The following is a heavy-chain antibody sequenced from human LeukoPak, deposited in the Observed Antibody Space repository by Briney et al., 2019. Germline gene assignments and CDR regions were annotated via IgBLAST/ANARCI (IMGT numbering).Heavy chain of an antibody. CDR2: IYPGDSDT. D-gene: IGHD6-13*01. J-gene: IGHJ1*01. CDR3: ARLGSSWYFPKDFQH. Sequence: GESLKISFKGSGYGFTSYWIGWVRPMPGKGVEWMGIIYPGDSDTRYSPSFQGHVTISADQSISTAYLQWSSLKASDTAMYYCARLGSSWYFPKDFQHWGQGTLVTVSS. CDR1: GYGFTSYW. V-gene: IGHV5-51*01.